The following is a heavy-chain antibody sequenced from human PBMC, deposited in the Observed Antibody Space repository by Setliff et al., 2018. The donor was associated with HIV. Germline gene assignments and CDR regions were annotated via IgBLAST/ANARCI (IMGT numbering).Heavy chain of an antibody. Sequence: PSETLSLTCTVSGGSISSSSYYWGWIRQPPGKGLEWIESIYYSASTYYNPSLKSRVTISVDTSKNQFSLKLSSVTAADTAVYYCAGPRGSYGIDYWGQGTLGTGSS. CDR3: AGPRGSYGIDY. CDR1: GGSISSSSYY. J-gene: IGHJ4*02. V-gene: IGHV4-39*01. CDR2: IYYSAST. D-gene: IGHD1-26*01.